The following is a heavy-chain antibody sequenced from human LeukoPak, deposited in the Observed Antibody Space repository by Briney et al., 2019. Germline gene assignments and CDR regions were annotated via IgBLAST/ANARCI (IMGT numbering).Heavy chain of an antibody. J-gene: IGHJ4*02. CDR3: AKVSAAGNPYYFDY. CDR2: ISTSGGST. CDR1: GFTFSSYG. Sequence: GGSLRLSCAASGFTFSSYGMSWVRQAPGKGLEWVSAISTSGGSTYYADSVKGRFTISRDNSKNTLYLQMNSPRAEDTAVYYCAKVSAAGNPYYFDYWGQGTLVTVSS. V-gene: IGHV3-23*01. D-gene: IGHD6-13*01.